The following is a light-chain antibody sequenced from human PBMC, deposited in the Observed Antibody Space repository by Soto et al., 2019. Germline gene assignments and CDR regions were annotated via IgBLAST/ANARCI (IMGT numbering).Light chain of an antibody. Sequence: QSALTQPASVSGSPGQSITISCPGTSSDVGSTFNYVSWYQHHPGKAPRLIMSDVNHRPSGVSDRFSGSKSGNTASLTISGLQAEDEAHYFCSAYSTGSTPVLFGGGTKLTVL. CDR2: DVN. V-gene: IGLV2-14*03. CDR3: SAYSTGSTPVL. J-gene: IGLJ3*02. CDR1: SSDVGSTFNY.